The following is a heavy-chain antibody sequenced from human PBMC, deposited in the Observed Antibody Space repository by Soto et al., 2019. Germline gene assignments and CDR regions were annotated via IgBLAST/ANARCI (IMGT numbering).Heavy chain of an antibody. Sequence: QVQLVESGGGVVQPGRSLRLSCAASGFTFSSYAMHWVRQAPGKGLEWVAVISYDGSNKYYADSVKGRFTISRDNSKNTLYLQMNSLRAEDTAVYYCARGVAYCGGDCYPENYYYGMDVWGQGTTVTVSS. V-gene: IGHV3-30-3*01. CDR3: ARGVAYCGGDCYPENYYYGMDV. D-gene: IGHD2-21*02. CDR1: GFTFSSYA. J-gene: IGHJ6*02. CDR2: ISYDGSNK.